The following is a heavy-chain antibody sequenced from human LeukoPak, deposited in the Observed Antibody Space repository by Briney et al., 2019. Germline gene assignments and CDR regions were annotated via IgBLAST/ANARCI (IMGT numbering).Heavy chain of an antibody. CDR3: ARGSARRDIVATSFFDY. CDR1: GFTFSSYA. Sequence: GGSLRLSCAASGFTFSSYAMSWVRQAPGKGLEWVSAISGSGGSTYYADSVKGRFTISRDNSKNTLYLQMNSLRAEDTAVYYCARGSARRDIVATSFFDYWGQGTLVTVSS. CDR2: ISGSGGST. J-gene: IGHJ4*02. D-gene: IGHD5-12*01. V-gene: IGHV3-23*01.